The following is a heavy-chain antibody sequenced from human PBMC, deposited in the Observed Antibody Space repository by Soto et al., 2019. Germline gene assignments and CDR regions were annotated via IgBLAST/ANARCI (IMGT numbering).Heavy chain of an antibody. J-gene: IGHJ4*02. V-gene: IGHV3-23*01. CDR1: VFTFISYA. CDR2: ISGSGGST. CDR3: AKAVPYSSSWPHFDY. Sequence: GWSLRLSCAASVFTFISYAMSWVRQAPGKGLEWVSAISGSGGSTYYADSVKGRFTISRDNSKNTLYLQMNSLRAEDTAVYYCAKAVPYSSSWPHFDYWGQGTLVTVSS. D-gene: IGHD6-13*01.